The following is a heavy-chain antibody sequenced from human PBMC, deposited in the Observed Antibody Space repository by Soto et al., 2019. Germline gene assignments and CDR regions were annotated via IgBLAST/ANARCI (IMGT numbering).Heavy chain of an antibody. D-gene: IGHD2-21*01. CDR2: ISGSGGST. V-gene: IGHV3-23*01. J-gene: IGHJ4*02. Sequence: LTCAVYVGSVNGYYWNWIRQPPGKGLEWVSAISGSGGSTYYADSVKGRFTISRDNSKNTLYLQMNSLRAEDTAVYYCAKGGGGSKTAKNYFDYWGQGTLVTVSS. CDR3: AKGGGGSKTAKNYFDY. CDR1: VGSVNGYY.